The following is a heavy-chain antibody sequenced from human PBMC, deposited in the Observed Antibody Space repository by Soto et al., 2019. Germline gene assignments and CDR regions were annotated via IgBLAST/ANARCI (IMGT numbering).Heavy chain of an antibody. V-gene: IGHV1-69*13. CDR1: GGTFSSYA. Sequence: SVKVSCKASGGTFSSYAISWVRQAPGQGLEWMGGTIPIFGTANYAQKFQGRVTITADESTSTAYMELSSLRSEDTAVYYCARQPHRITIFGVALDYWGQGTLVTVSS. J-gene: IGHJ4*02. D-gene: IGHD3-3*01. CDR2: TIPIFGTA. CDR3: ARQPHRITIFGVALDY.